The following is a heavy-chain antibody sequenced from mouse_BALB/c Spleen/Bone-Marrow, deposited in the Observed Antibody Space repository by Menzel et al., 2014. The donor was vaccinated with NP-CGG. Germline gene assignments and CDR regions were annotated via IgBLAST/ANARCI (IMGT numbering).Heavy chain of an antibody. J-gene: IGHJ3*01. CDR2: IDPANGNT. V-gene: IGHV14-3*02. Sequence: EVQLQQSGAELVKPGASVKLSCTASGSNIKDTYMHWVKQRPEQGLEWIGRIDPANGNTKYDPKFQGKATITADTSSNPAYLQLSSLTSEDTAVYYCASYYYGSSSFAYWGQGTMVTVSA. CDR3: ASYYYGSSSFAY. D-gene: IGHD1-1*01. CDR1: GSNIKDTY.